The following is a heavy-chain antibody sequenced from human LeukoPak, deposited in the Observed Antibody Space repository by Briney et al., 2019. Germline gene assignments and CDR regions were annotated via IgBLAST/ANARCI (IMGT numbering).Heavy chain of an antibody. CDR1: GGSFSGYY. CDR2: INHSGST. J-gene: IGHJ4*02. CDR3: ARQKYSSGWYVY. D-gene: IGHD6-19*01. Sequence: SETLSLTCAVYGGSFSGYYWSWIRQPPGKGLEWIGEINHSGSTNYNPSLKSRVTISVDTSKNQFSLKLSSVTAADTAVYYCARQKYSSGWYVYWGQGTLVTVSS. V-gene: IGHV4-34*01.